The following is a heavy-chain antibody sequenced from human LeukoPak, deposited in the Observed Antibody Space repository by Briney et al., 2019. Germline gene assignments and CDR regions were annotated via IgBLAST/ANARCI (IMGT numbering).Heavy chain of an antibody. Sequence: SQTPSVTCTVSGGTISSGDYYWSWIRQPPGKGLEWIGYIYYSGSTHYNPSLKSRVTISVDTSKNQFSLKLSSVTAADTAVYYCATNGYSYGYDGYWGQGNLVTVSS. V-gene: IGHV4-30-4*01. CDR1: GGTISSGDYY. J-gene: IGHJ4*02. CDR2: IYYSGST. D-gene: IGHD5-18*01. CDR3: ATNGYSYGYDGY.